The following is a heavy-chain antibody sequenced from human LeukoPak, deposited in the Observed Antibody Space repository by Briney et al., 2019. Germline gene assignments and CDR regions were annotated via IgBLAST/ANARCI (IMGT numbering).Heavy chain of an antibody. Sequence: SETLSLTCAVYGGSFSGYSWNWIRQPPVKGLEWIGEINHSGGTNYNPSLKSRVTISVDTSKKQFSLKLSSVTAADTAVYYCAPSHTWGSHNIGHPELRFDPWGQGTLVTVSS. CDR1: GGSFSGYS. CDR2: INHSGGT. CDR3: APSHTWGSHNIGHPELRFDP. V-gene: IGHV4-34*01. J-gene: IGHJ5*02. D-gene: IGHD1-7*01.